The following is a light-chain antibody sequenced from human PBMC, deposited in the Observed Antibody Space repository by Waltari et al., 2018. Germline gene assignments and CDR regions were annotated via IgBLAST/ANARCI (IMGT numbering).Light chain of an antibody. CDR2: EAS. Sequence: EIVLTQSPATLSLSPGERATLSCRASQSISSFLAWYQQKPGQAPRLLIYEASKMATGIPSRFSCSGSGTGFTLTISSLEPEDFAVYFCQQRYDWPPRYTFGQGTKLEIK. CDR3: QQRYDWPPRYT. J-gene: IGKJ2*01. V-gene: IGKV3-11*01. CDR1: QSISSF.